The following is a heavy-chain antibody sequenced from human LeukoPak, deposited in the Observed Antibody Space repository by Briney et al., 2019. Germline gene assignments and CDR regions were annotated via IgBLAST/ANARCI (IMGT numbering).Heavy chain of an antibody. J-gene: IGHJ3*02. V-gene: IGHV3-7*01. CDR3: ASQGATYAFDI. CDR2: IKQDGSEK. D-gene: IGHD1-26*01. CDR1: GFRFNTYW. Sequence: GGSLRLSCAASGFRFNTYWMSWVRQAPGKGLEWVANIKQDGSEKYYVDSVKGRFTISRDNAKNSLYLRMNSLRAEDTAVYYCASQGATYAFDIWGQGTMVTVSS.